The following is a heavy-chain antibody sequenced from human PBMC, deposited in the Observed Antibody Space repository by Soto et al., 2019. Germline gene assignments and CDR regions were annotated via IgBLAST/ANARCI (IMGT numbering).Heavy chain of an antibody. D-gene: IGHD4-4*01. CDR1: GFTFSSYS. CDR3: ARVYYSNLPHYFCYIDV. J-gene: IGHJ6*02. Sequence: GGSLRLSCAASGFTFSSYSMNWVRQAPGKGLEWVSSSSSSSTYTYYADSVKGRFTISRDNAKNSLYLQMNSLRAEDTAVYFCARVYYSNLPHYFCYIDVRGQGTTVTVSS. CDR2: SSSSSTYT. V-gene: IGHV3-21*01.